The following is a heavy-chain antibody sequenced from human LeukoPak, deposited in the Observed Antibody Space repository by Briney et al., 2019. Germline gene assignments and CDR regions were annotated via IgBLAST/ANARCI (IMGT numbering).Heavy chain of an antibody. CDR2: IYYSGST. V-gene: IGHV4-59*01. CDR1: GGSISSYY. J-gene: IGHJ6*02. CDR3: ARDLQLASYYYGMDV. Sequence: SETLSLTCTVSGGSISSYYWSWIRQPPGKGLEWIGYIYYSGSTNYNPSLKSRVTISVDTSKNQLSLKLGSVTAADTAVYYCARDLQLASYYYGMDVWGQGTTVTVSS. D-gene: IGHD1-1*01.